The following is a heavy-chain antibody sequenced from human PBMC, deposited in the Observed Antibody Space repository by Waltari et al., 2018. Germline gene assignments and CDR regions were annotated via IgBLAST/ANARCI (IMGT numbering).Heavy chain of an antibody. V-gene: IGHV4-59*11. CDR1: GDSINSHY. J-gene: IGHJ4*02. CDR3: AREDCSGGRCYANY. Sequence: QVQLQESGPGLVKPSETLSLTCTVSGDSINSHYWSWIRQPPGKGLEWIGYIYPTGNTNYNPSLKSRVTISVDTSKNQFSLKLSSVTAADTAVYYCAREDCSGGRCYANYWGQGTLVTVSS. D-gene: IGHD2-15*01. CDR2: IYPTGNT.